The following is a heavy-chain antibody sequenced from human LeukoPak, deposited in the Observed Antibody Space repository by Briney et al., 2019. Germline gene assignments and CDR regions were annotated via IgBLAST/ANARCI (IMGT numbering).Heavy chain of an antibody. CDR1: GGSISSGSYY. CDR2: IYTSGGT. J-gene: IGHJ5*02. CDR3: ARDQGSGWYDGWFDP. V-gene: IGHV4-61*02. D-gene: IGHD6-19*01. Sequence: SQTLSLTCTVSGGSISSGSYYWSWIRQPAGKGLEWIGRIYTSGGTNYNPSLKSRVTISVDTSKNQFSLKLSSVTAADTAVYYCARDQGSGWYDGWFDPWGQGTLVTVSS.